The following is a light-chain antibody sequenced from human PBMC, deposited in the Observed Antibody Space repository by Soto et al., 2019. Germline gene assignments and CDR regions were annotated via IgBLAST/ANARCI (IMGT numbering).Light chain of an antibody. CDR3: QQSDSTPPT. V-gene: IGKV1-39*01. Sequence: DIQMTQSPASLSASVGDRVTLTCRASQSIGSYLNWYQHKPGKAPKLLIYGASNLQSGVPSRFSGSESGTDFTLTISSLQPEDFATYYCQQSDSTPPTFGQGTRLEIK. J-gene: IGKJ5*01. CDR1: QSIGSY. CDR2: GAS.